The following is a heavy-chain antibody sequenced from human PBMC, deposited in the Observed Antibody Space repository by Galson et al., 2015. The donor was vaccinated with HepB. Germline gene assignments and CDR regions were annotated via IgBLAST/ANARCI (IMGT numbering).Heavy chain of an antibody. D-gene: IGHD3-3*01. V-gene: IGHV1-3*01. CDR2: INAGNDNT. J-gene: IGHJ4*02. CDR1: GYTFSSYA. Sequence: SVKVSCKASGYTFSSYAIHWVRQAPGQRLEWMGWINAGNDNTKYSQKFQGRVTITRDTSASTAYMELSSLISEDTAVYYCARPHYDFWSGYTHFDFWGQGTLVTVSS. CDR3: ARPHYDFWSGYTHFDF.